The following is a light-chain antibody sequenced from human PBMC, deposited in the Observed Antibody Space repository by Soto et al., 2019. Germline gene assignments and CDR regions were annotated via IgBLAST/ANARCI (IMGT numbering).Light chain of an antibody. J-gene: IGLJ2*01. V-gene: IGLV1-44*01. CDR3: VAWDDSLNGYVV. CDR1: SSNIGSNT. CDR2: SNN. Sequence: QSVLTQPASASGTPGQRVTISSSGSSSNIGSNTVNWYQQLPGTAPKLVIYSNNQRPSGVPDRFSGSKSGTSASLAISGLQSEDEADYYCVAWDDSLNGYVVFGGGTKVTVL.